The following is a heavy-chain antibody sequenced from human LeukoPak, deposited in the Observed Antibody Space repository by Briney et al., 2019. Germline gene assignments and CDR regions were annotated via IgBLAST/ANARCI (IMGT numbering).Heavy chain of an antibody. Sequence: SETLSLTCTVSGYSISSGYYWGWIRQPPGKGLEWIGSIYHSGSTYYNPSLKSRVTISVDTSKNQFSLKLSSVTAADTAVYYCARGMVYAFFDYWGQGTLVTVSS. J-gene: IGHJ4*02. CDR2: IYHSGST. V-gene: IGHV4-38-2*02. CDR3: ARGMVYAFFDY. D-gene: IGHD2-8*01. CDR1: GYSISSGYY.